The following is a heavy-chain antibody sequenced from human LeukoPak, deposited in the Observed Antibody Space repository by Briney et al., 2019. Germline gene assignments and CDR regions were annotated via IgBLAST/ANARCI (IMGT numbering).Heavy chain of an antibody. J-gene: IGHJ4*02. CDR3: ARDSHHGGPDY. V-gene: IGHV4-38-2*02. CDR1: GYSISSGYY. CDR2: IYHSGST. Sequence: SETLSLTCTVSGYSISSGYYWGWIRQPPGKGLEWIGSIYHSGSTYYNPSLKSRVTISVDTSKNQFSLKLSSVTAADTAVYYCARDSHHGGPDYWGQGTLVTVSS. D-gene: IGHD4-23*01.